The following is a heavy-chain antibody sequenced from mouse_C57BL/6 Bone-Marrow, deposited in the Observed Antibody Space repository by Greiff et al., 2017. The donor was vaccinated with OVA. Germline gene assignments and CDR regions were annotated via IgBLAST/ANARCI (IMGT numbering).Heavy chain of an antibody. V-gene: IGHV1-15*01. CDR1: GYTFTDYE. CDR2: IDPETGGT. Sequence: VQLQQSGAELVRPGASVTLSCKASGYTFTDYEMHWVKQTPVHGLEWIGAIDPETGGTAYNQKFKGKAILPVDKSSSTAYMELRSLTSEDSAVYYCTRGYSNYYAMDYWGQGTSVTVSS. D-gene: IGHD2-5*01. J-gene: IGHJ4*01. CDR3: TRGYSNYYAMDY.